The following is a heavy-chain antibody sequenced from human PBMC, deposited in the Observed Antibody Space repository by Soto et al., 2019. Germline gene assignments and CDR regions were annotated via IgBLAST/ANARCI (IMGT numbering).Heavy chain of an antibody. D-gene: IGHD4-17*01. CDR2: IWNEGSKQ. CDR3: ARDDDYEANAIDL. J-gene: IGHJ5*02. CDR1: GFTFSRYG. V-gene: IGHV3-33*01. Sequence: QVQLVESGGGVVQPGRSLRLSCVASGFTFSRYGMHWVRQAPGKGLEWVAVIWNEGSKQVYEDSVKGLFTISRDNSKNTLYLEMDSLRDEDTSVYYCARDDDYEANAIDLWGQATLVTVSS.